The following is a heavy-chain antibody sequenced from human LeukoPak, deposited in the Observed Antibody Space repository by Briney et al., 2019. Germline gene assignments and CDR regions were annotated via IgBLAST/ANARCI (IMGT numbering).Heavy chain of an antibody. CDR2: ISGDGGST. CDR1: GYTFDDYA. D-gene: IGHD3-9*01. Sequence: GGSLRLSCAASGYTFDDYAMHWVRQAPGKGLEWVSLISGDGGSTYYADSVKGQFTISRDNAKNSLYLQMNSLRAEDTAVYYCARLIRYTEVVSDYWGQGTLVTVSS. CDR3: ARLIRYTEVVSDY. J-gene: IGHJ4*02. V-gene: IGHV3-43*02.